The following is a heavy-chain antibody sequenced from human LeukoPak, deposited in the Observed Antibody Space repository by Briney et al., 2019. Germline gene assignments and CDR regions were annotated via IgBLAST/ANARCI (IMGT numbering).Heavy chain of an antibody. CDR2: IYYSGST. CDR1: GGSISSYY. V-gene: IGHV4-59*01. Sequence: SETLSLTCTVSGGSISSYYWSWIRQPPGKGLEWIGYIYYSGSTNYNPSLKSRVTISVDTSKNQFSLKLSSVTAADTAVYYCARGGGRWLQSNFDYWGQGTLVTVSS. J-gene: IGHJ4*02. D-gene: IGHD5-24*01. CDR3: ARGGGRWLQSNFDY.